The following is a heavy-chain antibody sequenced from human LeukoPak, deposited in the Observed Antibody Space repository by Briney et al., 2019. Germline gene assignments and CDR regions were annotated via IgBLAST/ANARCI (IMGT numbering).Heavy chain of an antibody. CDR2: IYYSGST. V-gene: IGHV4-31*03. CDR1: GGSISSGGYY. Sequence: PSETLSLTCTVSGGSISSGGYYWSWIRQHPGKGLEWIGYIYYSGSTYYNPPLKSRVTISVDTSKNQFSLKLSSVTAADTAVYYCVMGSGQGFDYWGQGTLVTVSS. J-gene: IGHJ4*02. D-gene: IGHD3-10*01. CDR3: VMGSGQGFDY.